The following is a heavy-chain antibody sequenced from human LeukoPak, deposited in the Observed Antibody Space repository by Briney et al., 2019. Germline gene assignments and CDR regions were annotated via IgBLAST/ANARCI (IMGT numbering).Heavy chain of an antibody. Sequence: GGSLRLSCAASGFTFSSYWVHWVRQAPGKGLVWVSRINSDGSSIAYADSVQGRFTISRDNAKNTLYLQVSSLSVEDTAVYYCARETSTGKYPQNVPDYWGQGTLVTVSS. CDR2: INSDGSSI. CDR3: ARETSTGKYPQNVPDY. J-gene: IGHJ4*02. D-gene: IGHD2-8*02. V-gene: IGHV3-74*01. CDR1: GFTFSSYW.